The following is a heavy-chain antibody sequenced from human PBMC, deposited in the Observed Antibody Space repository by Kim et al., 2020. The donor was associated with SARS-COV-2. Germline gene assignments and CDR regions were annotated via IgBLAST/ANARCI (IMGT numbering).Heavy chain of an antibody. Sequence: ETLSLTCAVYGGSFSGYYWSWIRQPPGKGLEWIGEINHSGSTNYNPSLKSRVTISVDTSKNQFSLKLSSVTAADTAVYYCAYTDPNAFDIWGQGTMVTVSS. V-gene: IGHV4-34*01. D-gene: IGHD3-16*01. CDR3: AYTDPNAFDI. CDR2: INHSGST. CDR1: GGSFSGYY. J-gene: IGHJ3*02.